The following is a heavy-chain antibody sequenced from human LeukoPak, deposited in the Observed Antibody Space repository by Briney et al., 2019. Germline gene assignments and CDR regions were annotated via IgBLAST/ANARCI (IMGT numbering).Heavy chain of an antibody. CDR2: ISGGGDNT. CDR1: GFPFSDFA. J-gene: IGHJ6*03. CDR3: AKFEGALLGNYYMDV. Sequence: GGPLSLSCAVSGFPFSDFAMSWVRQAPGKGLEWVSAISGGGDNTYFADSVKGRFTISRDNSKNTLFLQMVSLRAEDTAVYYCAKFEGALLGNYYMDVWGKGTTVTVSS. V-gene: IGHV3-23*01.